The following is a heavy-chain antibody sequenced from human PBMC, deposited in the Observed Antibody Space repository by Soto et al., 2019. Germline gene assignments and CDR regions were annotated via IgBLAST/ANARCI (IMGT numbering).Heavy chain of an antibody. Sequence: EVQLVESGGGLVQPGRSLRLSCAASGFTFDDYAMHWVRQAPGKGLEWVSGISWNSGSIGYVDSVKGRFTISRDNAKNSLYLQMNSLRAEDTALYYCAKDMATGGYSYGYADYWGQGTLVTVSS. CDR1: GFTFDDYA. CDR3: AKDMATGGYSYGYADY. V-gene: IGHV3-9*01. J-gene: IGHJ4*02. D-gene: IGHD5-18*01. CDR2: ISWNSGSI.